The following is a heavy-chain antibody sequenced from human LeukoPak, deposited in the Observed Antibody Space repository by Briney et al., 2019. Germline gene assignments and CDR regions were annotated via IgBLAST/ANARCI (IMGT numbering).Heavy chain of an antibody. V-gene: IGHV3-33*01. CDR1: GFTFSSYG. D-gene: IGHD6-13*01. CDR2: IWYDGSNK. J-gene: IGHJ6*02. Sequence: GGSLRLSCAASGFTFSSYGMHWVRQAPGKGLEWVAVIWYDGSNKYYADSVKGRFTISRDNSKNTLYLQMNSLRAEDTAVYYCARKKRFYSSSGYGMDVWGQGTTVTVSS. CDR3: ARKKRFYSSSGYGMDV.